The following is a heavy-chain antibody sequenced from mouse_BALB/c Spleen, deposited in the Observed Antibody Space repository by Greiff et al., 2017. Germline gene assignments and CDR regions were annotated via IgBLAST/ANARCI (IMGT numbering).Heavy chain of an antibody. CDR3: ASRVGLRLDWYFDV. Sequence: VKLVESGAELVRPGTSVKMSCKAAGYTFTNYWIGWVKQRPGHGLEWIGDIYPGGGYTNYNEKFKGKATLTADTSSSTAYMQHSSLTSEDSAIYYCASRVGLRLDWYFDVWGAGTTVTVSS. V-gene: IGHV1-63*02. D-gene: IGHD2-2*01. CDR2: IYPGGGYT. J-gene: IGHJ1*01. CDR1: GYTFTNYW.